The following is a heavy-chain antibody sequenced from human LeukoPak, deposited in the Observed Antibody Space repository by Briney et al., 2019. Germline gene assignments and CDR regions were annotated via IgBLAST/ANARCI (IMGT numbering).Heavy chain of an antibody. CDR1: GYTFTSYG. Sequence: GASVKVSCTASGYTFTSYGTSWVRQAPGQGLEWMGWISAYNGNTNYAQKLQGRVTVTTDTSTSTAYMELRSLRSDDTAVYYCARAGSSGWEVRWEPSGNYYYYMDVWGKGTTVTVSS. J-gene: IGHJ6*03. V-gene: IGHV1-18*01. CDR3: ARAGSSGWEVRWEPSGNYYYYMDV. D-gene: IGHD6-19*01. CDR2: ISAYNGNT.